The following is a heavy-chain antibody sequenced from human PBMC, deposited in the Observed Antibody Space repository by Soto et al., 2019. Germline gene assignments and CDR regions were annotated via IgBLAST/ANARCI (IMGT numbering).Heavy chain of an antibody. Sequence: QVQLVQSGAEVKKPGSSVKVSCKASGGTFSSYAISWVRQAPGQGLEWMGGIIPIFGTANYAQKFQGRVTSTADESTCTAYMELSSLRSEDTAVYYCATHSSGSGSYYYGMDVWGQGTTVTVSS. D-gene: IGHD6-19*01. J-gene: IGHJ6*02. CDR2: IIPIFGTA. CDR3: ATHSSGSGSYYYGMDV. CDR1: GGTFSSYA. V-gene: IGHV1-69*12.